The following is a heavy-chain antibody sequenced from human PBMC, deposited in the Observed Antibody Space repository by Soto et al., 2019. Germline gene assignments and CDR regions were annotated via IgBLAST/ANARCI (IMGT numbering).Heavy chain of an antibody. J-gene: IGHJ5*02. CDR2: IYPGDSDT. V-gene: IGHV5-51*01. D-gene: IGHD3-22*01. Sequence: XESLKVSCKGSGYSCTSYWIGLVLQMPGKGLEWMGIIYPGDSDTRYSPSFQGQVTISADKSISTAYLQWSSLKASDTAMYYCARFSGSSGSSWFDPWGQRTLVTVSS. CDR3: ARFSGSSGSSWFDP. CDR1: GYSCTSYW.